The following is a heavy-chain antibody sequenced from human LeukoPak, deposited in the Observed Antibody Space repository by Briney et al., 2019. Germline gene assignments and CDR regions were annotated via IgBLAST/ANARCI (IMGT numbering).Heavy chain of an antibody. CDR1: GFTFSSYG. Sequence: GGSLRLSCAASGFTFSSYGMHWVRQAPGKGLEWVAVISYDGSNKYYADSVKGRFTISRDNSKNTLYLQMNSLRAEDTAVYYCARDHSVVPAAILDYWGQGTLVTVSS. D-gene: IGHD2-2*02. CDR2: ISYDGSNK. J-gene: IGHJ4*02. CDR3: ARDHSVVPAAILDY. V-gene: IGHV3-30*03.